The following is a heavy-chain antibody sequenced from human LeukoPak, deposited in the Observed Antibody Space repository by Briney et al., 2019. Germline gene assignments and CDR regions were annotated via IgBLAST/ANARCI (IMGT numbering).Heavy chain of an antibody. CDR3: AKDALVGATTAWFDP. Sequence: GGSLRLSCAASGFTFSSYAMSWVRQAPGKGLEWVSAISGSGASTYYADSVKGRFTISRDNYKNTLYLQMNSLRAEDTAVYYCAKDALVGATTAWFDPWGQGTLVTVSS. CDR2: ISGSGAST. D-gene: IGHD1-26*01. CDR1: GFTFSSYA. V-gene: IGHV3-23*01. J-gene: IGHJ5*02.